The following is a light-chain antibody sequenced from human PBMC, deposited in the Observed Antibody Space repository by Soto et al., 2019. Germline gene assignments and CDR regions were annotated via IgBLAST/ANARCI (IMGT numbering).Light chain of an antibody. J-gene: IGKJ1*01. CDR2: GAS. CDR1: QSVSSY. CDR3: QQYGSSRT. V-gene: IGKV3-20*01. Sequence: EIVLTQSPAPLSLSPGERATVSCRASQSVSSYLAWYQQKPGQAPRLLIYGASTRATGIPARFSGSGSGTEFTLTISRLEPEDFAVYYCQQYGSSRTVGQGTKVDIK.